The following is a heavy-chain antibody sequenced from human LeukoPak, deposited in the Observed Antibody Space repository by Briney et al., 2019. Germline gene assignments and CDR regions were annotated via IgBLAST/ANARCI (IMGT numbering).Heavy chain of an antibody. J-gene: IGHJ4*02. CDR2: INQSGST. V-gene: IGHV4-34*01. CDR1: GGSFSGYY. Sequence: SETLSLTCAVYGGSFSGYYWSWIRQPPGKGLEWIGEINQSGSTKHNPSLKSRVTISVDTSKNQFSLKLSSVTAADTAVYYCARHGGQWLVKETFDYWGQGTLVTVSS. D-gene: IGHD6-19*01. CDR3: ARHGGQWLVKETFDY.